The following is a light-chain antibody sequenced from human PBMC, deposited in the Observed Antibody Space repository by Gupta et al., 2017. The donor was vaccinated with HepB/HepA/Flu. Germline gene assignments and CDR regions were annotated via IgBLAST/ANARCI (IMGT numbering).Light chain of an antibody. J-gene: IGLJ1*01. CDR2: DVT. CDR1: SSDVGDHNY. Sequence: QSALTQPAPVSGSPGQSINIASTGTSSDVGDHNYVSWYQQHPGKAPKLMLYDVTNRPSGVSERFSGSKSGNTASLTISGLQAEDEADYYCSSYTSSSTLFGTGTKVTVL. V-gene: IGLV2-14*03. CDR3: SSYTSSSTL.